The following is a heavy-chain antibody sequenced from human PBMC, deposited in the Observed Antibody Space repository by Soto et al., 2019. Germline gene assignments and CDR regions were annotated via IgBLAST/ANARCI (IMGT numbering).Heavy chain of an antibody. V-gene: IGHV1-69*12. D-gene: IGHD4-17*01. CDR2: IIPIFGTA. CDR3: ARGSSTTVVTYYYYGMDV. Sequence: QVQLVQSGAEVKKPGSSVKVSCKASGGTFSSYAISWVRQAPGQGLEWMGGIIPIFGTANYAQKFQGRVTITADEXTXTXXMELSSLRSEDTAVYYCARGSSTTVVTYYYYGMDVWGQGTTVTVSS. J-gene: IGHJ6*02. CDR1: GGTFSSYA.